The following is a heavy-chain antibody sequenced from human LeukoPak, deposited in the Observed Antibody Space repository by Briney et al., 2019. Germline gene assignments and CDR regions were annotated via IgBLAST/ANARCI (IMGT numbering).Heavy chain of an antibody. CDR2: IYHSGST. Sequence: LRLSCAASGFTLDDYAMHWVRQAPGKGLEWIGYIYHSGSTYYNPSLKSRVTISVDRSKNQFSLKLSSVTAADTAVYYCARGGALDYYDSSGYYVYYFDYWGQGTLDTVSS. CDR3: ARGGALDYYDSSGYYVYYFDY. CDR1: GFTLDDYA. V-gene: IGHV4-30-2*01. D-gene: IGHD3-22*01. J-gene: IGHJ4*02.